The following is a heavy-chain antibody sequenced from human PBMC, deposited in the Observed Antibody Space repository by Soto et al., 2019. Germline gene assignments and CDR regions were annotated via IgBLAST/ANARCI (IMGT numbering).Heavy chain of an antibody. CDR2: IYWNDDK. J-gene: IGHJ5*02. Sequence: QITLKESGPTLVKSTQTLTLTCTFSGFSLSGGGVGVGWIRPPPGKALEWVALIYWNDDKRYSPSLNSRLTITTDTSKNQVVLTMTKLDPVDTGTYYCAHKRDTVDWFGPWGRGTLVTVSS. CDR1: GFSLSGGGVG. V-gene: IGHV2-5*01. CDR3: AHKRDTVDWFGP. D-gene: IGHD5-18*01.